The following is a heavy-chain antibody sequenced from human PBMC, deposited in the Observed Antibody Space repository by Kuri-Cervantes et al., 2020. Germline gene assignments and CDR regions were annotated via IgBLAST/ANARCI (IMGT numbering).Heavy chain of an antibody. CDR3: ARDLSALRGGSSGGTPHGVD. Sequence: ASVKVSCKASGYTFTSYYMHWVRQAPGQGLEWMGIINPSGGSTSYAQKFQGRVTMTRDTSTSTVYMELSSLRFEDTAVYYCARDLSALRGGSSGGTPHGVDWGQGTLVTVSS. CDR2: INPSGGST. J-gene: IGHJ4*02. CDR1: GYTFTSYY. V-gene: IGHV1-46*01. D-gene: IGHD1-26*01.